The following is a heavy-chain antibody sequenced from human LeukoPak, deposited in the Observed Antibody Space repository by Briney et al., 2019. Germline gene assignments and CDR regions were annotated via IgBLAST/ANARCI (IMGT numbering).Heavy chain of an antibody. CDR3: ARGTAAGDFDL. CDR2: IIPIFGTA. V-gene: IGHV1-69*05. CDR1: GGTFSSYA. J-gene: IGHJ2*01. Sequence: VASVKVSCKASGGTFSSYAISWVRQAPGQGLEWMGGIIPIFGTANYAQKFQGRVTITTDESTSTAYMELSSLRSEDTAVYYCARGTAAGDFDLWGRGTLVTVSS. D-gene: IGHD6-13*01.